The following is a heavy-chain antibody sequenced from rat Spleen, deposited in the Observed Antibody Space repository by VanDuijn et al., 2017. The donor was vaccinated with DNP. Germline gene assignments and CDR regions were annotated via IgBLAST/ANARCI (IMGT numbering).Heavy chain of an antibody. J-gene: IGHJ4*01. D-gene: IGHD1-3*01. CDR1: GFTFSDYA. CDR2: INYDGTRT. Sequence: EVQLVESGGDLVQPGRSLILSCAASGFTFSDYAMAWVRQAPKKGLEWVATINYDGTRTYYRDSVKGRFTISRDNARSILYLQMDSLGSEDTATYYCARDDYGSSGAMDPWGQGTSVTVSS. V-gene: IGHV5-17*01. CDR3: ARDDYGSSGAMDP.